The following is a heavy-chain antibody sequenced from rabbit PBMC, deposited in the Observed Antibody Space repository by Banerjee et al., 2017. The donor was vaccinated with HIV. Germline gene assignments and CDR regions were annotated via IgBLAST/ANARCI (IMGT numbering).Heavy chain of an antibody. J-gene: IGHJ6*01. Sequence: QSLEESGGGLVKPGGTLTLTCTVSGLSFSNKYDMCWVRQAPGKGLEWIGCISTGNGRTYYASWAKGRFTISKTSATTVTLQRTSLTAADTATYFCARNQGGSGDGYALWGQGTLVTVS. CDR1: GLSFSNKYD. V-gene: IGHV1S40*01. D-gene: IGHD6-1*01. CDR2: ISTGNGRT. CDR3: ARNQGGSGDGYAL.